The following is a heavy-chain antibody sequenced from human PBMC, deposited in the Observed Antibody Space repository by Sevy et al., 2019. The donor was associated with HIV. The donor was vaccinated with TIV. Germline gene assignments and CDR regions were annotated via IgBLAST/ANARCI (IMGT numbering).Heavy chain of an antibody. D-gene: IGHD3-9*01. V-gene: IGHV4-34*01. J-gene: IGHJ5*02. CDR3: ARVLRYFGMDLYNWFDP. Sequence: SETLSLTCAVYGGSFSGYYWSWIRQPPGKGLERIGEINHSGSTKYNPSLKSRVTISVDTSKNQFSLKLSSVTAADTAVYYCARVLRYFGMDLYNWFDPWGQGTLVTVSS. CDR1: GGSFSGYY. CDR2: INHSGST.